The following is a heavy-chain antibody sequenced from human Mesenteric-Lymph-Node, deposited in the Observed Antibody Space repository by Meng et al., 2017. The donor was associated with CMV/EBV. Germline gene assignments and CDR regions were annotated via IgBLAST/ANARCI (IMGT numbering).Heavy chain of an antibody. CDR3: VRDGFDI. J-gene: IGHJ3*02. CDR2: ISYDGSNK. Sequence: GESLKTSCAASGSTFSDYTIQWVRQAPGRGLEWGAVISYDGSNKDYADSVKGRFTISRDNSKNTLYLQTNSLRPEDTAVYYCVRDGFDIWGQGAMVTVSS. V-gene: IGHV3-30*04. CDR1: GSTFSDYT.